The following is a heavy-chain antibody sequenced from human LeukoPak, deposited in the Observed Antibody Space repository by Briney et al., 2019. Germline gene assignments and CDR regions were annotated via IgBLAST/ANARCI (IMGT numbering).Heavy chain of an antibody. J-gene: IGHJ6*02. CDR3: ARDSPRREYYYGTDV. CDR1: GGSISSGGYY. Sequence: SETLSLTCTVSGGSISSGGYYWSWIRQHLGKGLEWIGYIYYSGSTYYNPSLKSRVTISVDTSKNQFSLKLSSVTAADTAVYYCARDSPRREYYYGTDVWGQGTTVTVSS. CDR2: IYYSGST. V-gene: IGHV4-31*03.